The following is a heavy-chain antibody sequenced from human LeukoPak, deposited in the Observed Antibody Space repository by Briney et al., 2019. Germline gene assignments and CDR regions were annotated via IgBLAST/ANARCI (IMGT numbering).Heavy chain of an antibody. D-gene: IGHD2-2*01. CDR1: GYSFTSYW. Sequence: GESLKISCKGSGYSFTSYWIGWVRQMPGKGLEWMGIIYPGDSNTIYNPSFQGQVTISADKSISTAYLQWSGLKASDTAMYYCARRYCSSTTCSEFDYWDQGTLVTVSS. CDR3: ARRYCSSTTCSEFDY. V-gene: IGHV5-51*01. J-gene: IGHJ4*02. CDR2: IYPGDSNT.